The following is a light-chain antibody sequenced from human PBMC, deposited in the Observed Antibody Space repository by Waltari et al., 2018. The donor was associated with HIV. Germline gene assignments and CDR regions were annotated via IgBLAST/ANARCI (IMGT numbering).Light chain of an antibody. CDR1: QTVNSGY. V-gene: IGKV3-20*01. CDR2: GPS. J-gene: IGKJ2*01. Sequence: IVLTQSPGTLSLSPGERATLSCSTSQTVNSGYLAWYQQKAGQAPRLLVYGPSTRDSGIADRFSGRGSGTDFTLTITALEPEDAAVYHCQQYGAAPHTFGQGTKLEIE. CDR3: QQYGAAPHT.